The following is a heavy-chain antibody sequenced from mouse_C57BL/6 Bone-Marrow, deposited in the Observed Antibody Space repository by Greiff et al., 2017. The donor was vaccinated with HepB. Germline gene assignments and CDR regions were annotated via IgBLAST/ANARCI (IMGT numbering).Heavy chain of an antibody. CDR3: VRHDYGYDEGFDY. V-gene: IGHV10-1*01. CDR2: IRSKSNNYAT. J-gene: IGHJ2*01. Sequence: EVQGVESGGGLVQPKGSLKLSCAASGFSFNTYAMNWVRQAPGKGLEWVARIRSKSNNYATYYADSVKDRFTISRDDSESMLYLQMNNLKTEDTAMYYCVRHDYGYDEGFDYWGQGTTLTVSS. CDR1: GFSFNTYA. D-gene: IGHD2-2*01.